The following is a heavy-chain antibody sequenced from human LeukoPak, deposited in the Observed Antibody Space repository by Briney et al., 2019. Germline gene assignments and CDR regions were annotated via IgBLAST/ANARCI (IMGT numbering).Heavy chain of an antibody. J-gene: IGHJ6*02. CDR3: ASGDMVVVPAARYGMDV. CDR2: ISGSGGST. CDR1: GFTFSSYA. V-gene: IGHV3-23*01. Sequence: GGSLRLSCAASGFTFSSYAMSWVRQAPGKGLEWVSAISGSGGSTYYADSVKGRFTISRDNSKNTLYLQMNSLRAEDTAVYYCASGDMVVVPAARYGMDVGGQGTTVTVPS. D-gene: IGHD2-2*01.